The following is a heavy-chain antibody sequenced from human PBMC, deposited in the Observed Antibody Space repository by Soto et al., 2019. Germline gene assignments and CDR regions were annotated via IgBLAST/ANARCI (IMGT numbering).Heavy chain of an antibody. CDR1: GFTFTTYG. V-gene: IGHV1-18*01. CDR3: ARYVGYGWFDP. CDR2: ISADNGNT. J-gene: IGHJ5*02. D-gene: IGHD3-10*01. Sequence: ASVTVSCQASGFTFTTYGISWVRQAPGQGLEWMGWISADNGNTYYAQKFQGRVTVTTDTSTSTAYMELRSLRSDDTAVYYCARYVGYGWFDPWGQGTLVTVSS.